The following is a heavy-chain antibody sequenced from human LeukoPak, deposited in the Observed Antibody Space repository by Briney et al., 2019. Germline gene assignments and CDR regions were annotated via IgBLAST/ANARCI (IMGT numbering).Heavy chain of an antibody. J-gene: IGHJ4*02. Sequence: ASVKVSCKASGGTFSSYAISWVRQAPGQGLEWMGGNIPIFGTANYAQKFQGRVTITTDESTSTAYMELSSLRSEDTAVYYCARGGTTVTTLYYFDYWGQGTLVTVSS. V-gene: IGHV1-69*05. CDR2: NIPIFGTA. CDR1: GGTFSSYA. CDR3: ARGGTTVTTLYYFDY. D-gene: IGHD4-11*01.